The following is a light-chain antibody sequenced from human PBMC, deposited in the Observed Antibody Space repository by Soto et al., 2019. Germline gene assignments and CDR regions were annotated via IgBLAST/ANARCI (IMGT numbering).Light chain of an antibody. CDR1: QTIRGL. Sequence: EIVLTQSQATLSLSPGERATLSCRTSQTIRGLLNWYQQRPGQAPRLLIYDTSNRATDIPARFSGSGSGTDFILTISSLDPEDLGVYFCQQRHNWPITFGQGTRLDIK. V-gene: IGKV3-11*01. CDR3: QQRHNWPIT. CDR2: DTS. J-gene: IGKJ5*01.